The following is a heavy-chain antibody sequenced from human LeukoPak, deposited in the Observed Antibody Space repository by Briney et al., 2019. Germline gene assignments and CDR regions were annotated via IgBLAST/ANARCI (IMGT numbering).Heavy chain of an antibody. D-gene: IGHD1-26*01. CDR1: GDSISTYY. CDR2: VYYSGNT. CDR3: ARAPLIVGAIGWFDT. Sequence: SETLSLTCTVSGDSISTYYWSWIRQPPGKGLEWIGYVYYSGNTNYNPSLKSRVTISVDTSKNQFSLKLSSVTAADTAVYYCARAPLIVGAIGWFDTWGQGTLVTVSS. J-gene: IGHJ5*02. V-gene: IGHV4-59*01.